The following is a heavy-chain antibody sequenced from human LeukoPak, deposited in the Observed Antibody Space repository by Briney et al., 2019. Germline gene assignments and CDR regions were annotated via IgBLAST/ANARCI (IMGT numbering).Heavy chain of an antibody. CDR1: GFTFGDYA. V-gene: IGHV3-9*01. Sequence: TGGSLRLSCAASGFTFGDYAMHWVRQAPGKGLEWVSGINWNSVRIVYAESVKGRFTISRDNTKNSLYLQMNSLRAEDTALYYCAKDMGDFWTGYPMDVWGKGTTVTVSS. CDR2: INWNSVRI. J-gene: IGHJ6*03. CDR3: AKDMGDFWTGYPMDV. D-gene: IGHD3/OR15-3a*01.